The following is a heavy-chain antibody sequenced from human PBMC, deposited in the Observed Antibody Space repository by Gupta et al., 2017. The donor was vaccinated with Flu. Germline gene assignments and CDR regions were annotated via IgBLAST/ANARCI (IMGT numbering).Heavy chain of an antibody. V-gene: IGHV3-23*01. Sequence: EVQLLESGGGLVQPGGSLRLSCAASGFTFSSYAMSWVRQAPGKGLEWVAAISGSGGSTYYADSVKGRFTISRDNSKNTLYLQMNSLRAEDTAVYYCAKDMRGQLGPDDYWGQGTLVTVSS. CDR2: ISGSGGST. CDR1: GFTFSSYA. D-gene: IGHD6-6*01. CDR3: AKDMRGQLGPDDY. J-gene: IGHJ4*02.